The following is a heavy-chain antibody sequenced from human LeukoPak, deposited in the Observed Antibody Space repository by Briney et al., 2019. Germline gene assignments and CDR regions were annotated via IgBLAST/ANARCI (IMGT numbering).Heavy chain of an antibody. CDR2: ISAYNGNT. J-gene: IGHJ6*03. V-gene: IGHV1-18*01. Sequence: ASVKVSCKAPGYTFTSYGISWVRQAPGQGLEWMGWISAYNGNTNYAQKLQGRVTMTTDTSTSTAYMELRSLRSDDTAVYYCARAGYCSSTSCYRYYYYYYYYMDVWGKGTTVTVSS. CDR3: ARAGYCSSTSCYRYYYYYYYYMDV. D-gene: IGHD2-2*01. CDR1: GYTFTSYG.